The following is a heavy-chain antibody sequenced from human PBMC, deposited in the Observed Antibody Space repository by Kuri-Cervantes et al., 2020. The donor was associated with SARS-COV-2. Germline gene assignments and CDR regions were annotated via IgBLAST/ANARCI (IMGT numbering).Heavy chain of an antibody. J-gene: IGHJ3*02. CDR1: GFTFSSYA. Sequence: GESLKISCAASGFTFSSYAMSWVRQAPGKGLEWVSAISGSGGSTYYADSVKGRFTISRDNSKNTLYLQMNSLRAEDTAVCYCAKEFLGKYDFWSGYRDAFDIWGQGTMVTVSS. V-gene: IGHV3-23*01. CDR2: ISGSGGST. CDR3: AKEFLGKYDFWSGYRDAFDI. D-gene: IGHD3-3*01.